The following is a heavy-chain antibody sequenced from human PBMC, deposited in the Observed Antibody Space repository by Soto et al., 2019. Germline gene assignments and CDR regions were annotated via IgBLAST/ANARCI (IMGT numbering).Heavy chain of an antibody. D-gene: IGHD5-18*01. J-gene: IGHJ4*02. Sequence: SETLSLTCTVSGGSVSSGSYYWSWIRQPPGKGLEWIGYIYYSGSTNYNPSLKSRVTISVDTSKNQFSLRLSSVTAADTAVYYCARGYGRNFDFWGQGTLVTVSS. CDR1: GGSVSSGSYY. V-gene: IGHV4-61*01. CDR3: ARGYGRNFDF. CDR2: IYYSGST.